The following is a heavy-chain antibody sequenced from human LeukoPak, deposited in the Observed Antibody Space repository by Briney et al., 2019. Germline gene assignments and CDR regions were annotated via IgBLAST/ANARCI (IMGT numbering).Heavy chain of an antibody. CDR3: ARLYCSGGNCNYDY. CDR1: GFTFSSFA. J-gene: IGHJ4*02. D-gene: IGHD2-15*01. Sequence: GGSLRLSCAASGFTFSSFAMHWVRQAPGKGLECVSAISNNGGSTYYADSVKGRFTISSDNSKNTLYLQMGGLRAEDMAVYYCARLYCSGGNCNYDYWGQATLVTV. V-gene: IGHV3-64*02. CDR2: ISNNGGST.